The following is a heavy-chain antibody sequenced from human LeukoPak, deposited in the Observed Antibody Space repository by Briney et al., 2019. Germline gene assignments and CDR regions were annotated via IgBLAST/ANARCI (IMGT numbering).Heavy chain of an antibody. J-gene: IGHJ6*02. CDR2: MNPNSGNT. CDR1: GYTFTSYD. Sequence: ASVKVSCKASGYTFTSYDINWVRQATGQGLEWMGWMNPNSGNTGYAQKFQGRVTMTRNTSISTAYMELSSLRSEDTAVYYCARGLHYEKTYYYYGMDVWGQGTTVTVSS. CDR3: ARGLHYEKTYYYYGMDV. V-gene: IGHV1-8*01. D-gene: IGHD3-22*01.